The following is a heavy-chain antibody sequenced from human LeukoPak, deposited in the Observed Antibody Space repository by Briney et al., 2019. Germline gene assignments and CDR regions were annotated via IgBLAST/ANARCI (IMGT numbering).Heavy chain of an antibody. CDR2: IYYTGSN. Sequence: SETLPLTCTVSGGSISSNSCYWGWIRQAPGKGLEWIGSIYYTGSNRYNPSLKSRLTMSLDTSKNQFSLKLTSVTAADTAVYFCARDGSGSYWLSGGNWYFDLWGRGTLVTVSS. CDR1: GGSISSNSCY. J-gene: IGHJ2*01. D-gene: IGHD3-10*01. V-gene: IGHV4-39*02. CDR3: ARDGSGSYWLSGGNWYFDL.